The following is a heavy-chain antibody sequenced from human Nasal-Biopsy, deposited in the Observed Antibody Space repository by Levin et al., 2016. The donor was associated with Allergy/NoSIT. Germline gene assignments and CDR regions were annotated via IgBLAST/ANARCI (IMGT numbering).Heavy chain of an antibody. Sequence: GESLKISCAASGFTLRYYRMNWVRQAPGKGLEWVSGISGGGDSIYYADSVKGRFTISRDNSHNTLYLQMXSLRAEDSAVYFCARDFQNDQLFAFDVWGQGTVVTVSS. V-gene: IGHV3-23*01. CDR2: ISGGGDSI. D-gene: IGHD1-1*01. CDR1: GFTLRYYR. J-gene: IGHJ3*01. CDR3: ARDFQNDQLFAFDV.